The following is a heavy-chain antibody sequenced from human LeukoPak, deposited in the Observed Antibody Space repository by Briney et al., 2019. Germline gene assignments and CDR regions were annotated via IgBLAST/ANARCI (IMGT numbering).Heavy chain of an antibody. Sequence: ASVKVSCKASGSTFTDYYMHWVRQAPGQGLEWMGWINPNSGGTNFAQKFQGRVTMTRDTSISTAYMELSRLRSDDTAVYYCARGHSSPYYFDYWGQGTLVTVSS. CDR2: INPNSGGT. V-gene: IGHV1-2*02. J-gene: IGHJ4*02. CDR3: ARGHSSPYYFDY. D-gene: IGHD6-13*01. CDR1: GSTFTDYY.